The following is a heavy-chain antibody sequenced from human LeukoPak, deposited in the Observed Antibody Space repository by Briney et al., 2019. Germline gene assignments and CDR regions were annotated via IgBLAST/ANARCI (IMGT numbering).Heavy chain of an antibody. J-gene: IGHJ4*02. CDR2: ISGSGGST. D-gene: IGHD2-2*01. CDR3: VRDRDSTGYYDY. Sequence: GGSLRLSCAASGFTFSSYAMSWVRQAPGKGLEWVSAISGSGGSTYYADSVKGRFTISRDNSKNTLYLQTNSLRAEDTALYYCVRDRDSTGYYDYWGQGTLVTVSS. V-gene: IGHV3-23*01. CDR1: GFTFSSYA.